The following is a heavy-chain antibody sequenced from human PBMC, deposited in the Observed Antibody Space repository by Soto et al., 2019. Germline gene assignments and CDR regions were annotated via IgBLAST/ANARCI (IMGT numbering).Heavy chain of an antibody. CDR1: GLTFSSYW. D-gene: IGHD5-12*01. CDR3: ARDLGLATRCDAFDI. CDR2: INSDGSST. Sequence: PGGSLRLSCAASGLTFSSYWMHWVRQAPGKGLVWVSRINSDGSSTYYADSVKGRFTTSRDNAKNTLYLQMNSLRGEDTAVYYCARDLGLATRCDAFDIWGKGTMVTVS. V-gene: IGHV3-74*01. J-gene: IGHJ3*02.